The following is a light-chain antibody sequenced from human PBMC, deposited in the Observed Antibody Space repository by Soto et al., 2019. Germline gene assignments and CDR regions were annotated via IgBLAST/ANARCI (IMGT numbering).Light chain of an antibody. V-gene: IGKV1-8*01. CDR1: QGISSY. J-gene: IGKJ2*01. CDR2: AAS. CDR3: QQYYSYPYT. Sequence: AIRMTQSPSSFSASTGDRVTITCRASQGISSYLAWYQQKPGKAPKLLIYAASTLQRGVPSRFSGSGSGTDFTLTISCLQSEDFGTYYCQQYYSYPYTFGQGTKLEIK.